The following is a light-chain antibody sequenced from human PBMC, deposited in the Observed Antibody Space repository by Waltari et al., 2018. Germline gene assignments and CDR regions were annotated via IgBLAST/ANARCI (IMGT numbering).Light chain of an antibody. Sequence: QSALTQPASVSGSPGQSITISCTGTSSDVGGYHYVSWYQQHPGKAPKLMIYDVSNRPSGVSNRFSGSKSGNKASLTISGLQAEDEADYYCSSYTSSSTLAFGGGTKLTVL. CDR2: DVS. CDR3: SSYTSSSTLA. V-gene: IGLV2-14*03. J-gene: IGLJ2*01. CDR1: SSDVGGYHY.